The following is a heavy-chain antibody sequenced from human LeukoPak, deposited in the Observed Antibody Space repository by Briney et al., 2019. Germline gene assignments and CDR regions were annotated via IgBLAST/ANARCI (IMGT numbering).Heavy chain of an antibody. Sequence: PGGSPRLSCAASGFTVSNNYMSWVRQAPGKGLEWVSVIYSGGSTYYADSVKGRFTISRDNSKNTLYLQMNSLRAEDTAVYYCARVAAAAGTVDYWGQGTLVTVSS. J-gene: IGHJ4*02. CDR3: ARVAAAAGTVDY. CDR2: IYSGGST. D-gene: IGHD6-13*01. CDR1: GFTVSNNY. V-gene: IGHV3-66*01.